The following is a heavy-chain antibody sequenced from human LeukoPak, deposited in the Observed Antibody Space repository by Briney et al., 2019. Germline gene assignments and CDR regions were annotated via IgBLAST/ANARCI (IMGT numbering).Heavy chain of an antibody. V-gene: IGHV3-7*01. J-gene: IGHJ3*02. D-gene: IGHD6-13*01. CDR1: GFTFSDYW. Sequence: GGSLRLSCTASGFTFSDYWMTWVRQAPGKGPEWVANIKQDGSQRYYVDSVRGRFTISRDNAKNSLYLQMNSLRAEDTAVYYCARDLLNSSSWYKVRAFDIWGQGTMVTVSS. CDR2: IKQDGSQR. CDR3: ARDLLNSSSWYKVRAFDI.